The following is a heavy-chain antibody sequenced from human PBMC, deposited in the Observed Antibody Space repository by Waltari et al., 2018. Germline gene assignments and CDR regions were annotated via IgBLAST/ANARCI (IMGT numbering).Heavy chain of an antibody. V-gene: IGHV3-74*01. J-gene: IGHJ4*02. Sequence: EVQLVESGGGLVQPGGSLRLPCAASGFSFTTHWMHWVRQVPGKGLVWVSRINSDGRSTGYADSVKGRFTISRDNAKNTLYLQMNSLRADDTGVYYCASWKFCTGGSCYGWGYWGQGTLVTVSS. CDR1: GFSFTTHW. CDR3: ASWKFCTGGSCYGWGY. CDR2: INSDGRST. D-gene: IGHD2-15*01.